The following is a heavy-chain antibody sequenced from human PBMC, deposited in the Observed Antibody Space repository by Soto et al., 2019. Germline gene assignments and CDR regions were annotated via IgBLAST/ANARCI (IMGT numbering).Heavy chain of an antibody. D-gene: IGHD6-13*01. CDR1: GFTFSSYW. Sequence: QAGGSLGLSCAASGFTFSSYWMSWVRQAPGKGLEWVANIKQDGSEKYYVDSVKGRFTISRDNAKNSLYLQMNSLRAEDTAVYYCARDSRISSSWLFDYWGQGTLVTVSS. V-gene: IGHV3-7*01. J-gene: IGHJ4*02. CDR2: IKQDGSEK. CDR3: ARDSRISSSWLFDY.